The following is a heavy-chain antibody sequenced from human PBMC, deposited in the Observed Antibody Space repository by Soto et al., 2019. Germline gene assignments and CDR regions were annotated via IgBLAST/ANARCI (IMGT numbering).Heavy chain of an antibody. D-gene: IGHD5-12*01. V-gene: IGHV4-59*08. Sequence: SETLSLTCTVSGGSISSYYWSWLRQPPGKGLEWIGYIYYSGSTNYNPSLKSRVTISVDTSKNQFSLKLSSVTAADTAVYYCALRGYSGYDPYYYGMDVWGQGTTVTVSS. J-gene: IGHJ6*02. CDR2: IYYSGST. CDR3: ALRGYSGYDPYYYGMDV. CDR1: GGSISSYY.